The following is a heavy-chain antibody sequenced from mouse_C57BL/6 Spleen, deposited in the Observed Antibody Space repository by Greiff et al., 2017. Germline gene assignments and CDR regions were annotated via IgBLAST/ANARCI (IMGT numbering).Heavy chain of an antibody. J-gene: IGHJ3*01. Sequence: VQLQQSGPELVKPGASVKISCKASGYSFTGYYMNWVKQSPEKSLEWIGEINPSTGGTTYNQKFKAKATLTVDKSSSTAYMQLKSLTSEDSAVYYCARFHYDGYPFAYWGQGTLVTVSA. CDR1: GYSFTGYY. V-gene: IGHV1-42*01. D-gene: IGHD2-3*01. CDR2: INPSTGGT. CDR3: ARFHYDGYPFAY.